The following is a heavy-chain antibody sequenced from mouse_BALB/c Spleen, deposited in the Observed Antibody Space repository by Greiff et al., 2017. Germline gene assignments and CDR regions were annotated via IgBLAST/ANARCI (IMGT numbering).Heavy chain of an antibody. J-gene: IGHJ4*01. V-gene: IGHV5-12-1*01. D-gene: IGHD2-4*01. CDR3: ARHVITTDAMDY. Sequence: EVHLVESGGGLVKPGGSLKLSCAASGFAFSSYDMSWVRQTPEKRLEWVAYISSGGGSTYYPDTVKGRFTISRDNAKNTLYLQMSSLKSEDTAMYYCARHVITTDAMDYWGQGTSVTVSS. CDR2: ISSGGGST. CDR1: GFAFSSYD.